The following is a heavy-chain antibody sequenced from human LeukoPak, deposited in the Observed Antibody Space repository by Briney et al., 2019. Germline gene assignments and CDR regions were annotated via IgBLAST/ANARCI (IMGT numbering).Heavy chain of an antibody. J-gene: IGHJ4*02. Sequence: PSETLSLTCTVSGGSISGGIYSWSWIRQPAGKGLECIGRIYASGYTNYNPSLVSRVTISVDTSKNQFSLNLASVTAADTAVYYCARISPNWGQPLDSWGQGTLVTVSS. D-gene: IGHD7-27*01. V-gene: IGHV4-61*02. CDR1: GGSISGGIYS. CDR3: ARISPNWGQPLDS. CDR2: IYASGYT.